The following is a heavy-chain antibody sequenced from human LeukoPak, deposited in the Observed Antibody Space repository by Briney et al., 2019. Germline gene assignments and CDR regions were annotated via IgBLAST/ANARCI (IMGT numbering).Heavy chain of an antibody. Sequence: SETLSLTCTVSGGSIGNNNYYWGWIRQPPGKGLEWIGEINYSGSTNYNPSLKSRVTISLDTSKNQFSLKLSSVTAADTAFYYCARGAFDIWGQGTMVTVSS. CDR2: INYSGST. V-gene: IGHV4-39*07. CDR1: GGSIGNNNYY. CDR3: ARGAFDI. J-gene: IGHJ3*02.